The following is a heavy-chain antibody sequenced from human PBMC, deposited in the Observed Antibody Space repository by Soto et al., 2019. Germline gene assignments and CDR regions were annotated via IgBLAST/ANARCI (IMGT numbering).Heavy chain of an antibody. CDR3: ARDADPMTTVTPFDY. V-gene: IGHV1-3*01. D-gene: IGHD4-17*01. Sequence: ASVKVSCKASGYTFTSYAMHWVRQAPGQRLEWMGWINAGNGNTKYSQKFQGRVTITRDTSASTAYVELSSLRSEDTAVYYCARDADPMTTVTPFDYWGQGTLVTVSS. CDR1: GYTFTSYA. J-gene: IGHJ4*02. CDR2: INAGNGNT.